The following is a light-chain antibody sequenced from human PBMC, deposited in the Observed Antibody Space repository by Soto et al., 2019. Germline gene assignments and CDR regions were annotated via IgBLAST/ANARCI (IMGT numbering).Light chain of an antibody. Sequence: ESMLTQSPGTLSLSPGDRATLSCRASRSVSSRYITWYQQKPGQAPRLLIYGASIRPTGIPDRFSGSGSGTDFTLTISRLEAEDFAVYYCQQFGDSPPAFTFGQGTKLEI. CDR2: GAS. CDR1: RSVSSRY. J-gene: IGKJ2*01. V-gene: IGKV3-20*01. CDR3: QQFGDSPPAFT.